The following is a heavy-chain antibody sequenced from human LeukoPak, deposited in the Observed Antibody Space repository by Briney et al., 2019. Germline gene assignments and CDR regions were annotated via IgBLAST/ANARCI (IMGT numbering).Heavy chain of an antibody. CDR3: ARQADDSSSSLVYFDY. D-gene: IGHD6-6*01. Sequence: SETLSLTCAVYGGSFSGYWSWIRQPPGKGLEWIGEINHTGSTNYNPSLKSRVTISADTSKNQFSLKLSSVTAADTAVYYCARQADDSSSSLVYFDYWGQGTLVTVSS. V-gene: IGHV4-34*01. CDR1: GGSFSGY. CDR2: INHTGST. J-gene: IGHJ4*02.